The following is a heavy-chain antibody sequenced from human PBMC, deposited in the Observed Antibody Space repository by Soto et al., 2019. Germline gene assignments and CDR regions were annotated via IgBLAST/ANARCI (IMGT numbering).Heavy chain of an antibody. CDR1: GFTFRSYW. V-gene: IGHV3-21*04. CDR2: ISSSSSYT. D-gene: IGHD4-17*01. Sequence: GGSLRLSCAASGFTFRSYWMQWVRQAPGKGLVWVSYISSSSSYTNYADSVKGRFTISRDNAKNSLYLQMNSLRAEDTAVYYCARSPYDYGGPFDYWGQGTLVTVSS. CDR3: ARSPYDYGGPFDY. J-gene: IGHJ4*02.